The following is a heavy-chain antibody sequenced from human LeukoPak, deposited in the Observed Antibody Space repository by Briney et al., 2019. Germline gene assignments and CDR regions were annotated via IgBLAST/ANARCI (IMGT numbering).Heavy chain of an antibody. J-gene: IGHJ6*02. D-gene: IGHD6-19*01. Sequence: ASVKVSYKASGGTFNSYAISWVRQAPGQGLEWMGRIIPILGIANYAQKFQGRVTITADKSTSTAYMELSSLRSEDTAVYYCATMDAIAVAGTPDYYYYYGMDVWGQGTTVTVSS. CDR2: IIPILGIA. CDR1: GGTFNSYA. V-gene: IGHV1-69*04. CDR3: ATMDAIAVAGTPDYYYYYGMDV.